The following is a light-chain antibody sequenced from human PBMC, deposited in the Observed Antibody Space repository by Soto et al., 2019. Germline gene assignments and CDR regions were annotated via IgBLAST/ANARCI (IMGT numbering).Light chain of an antibody. V-gene: IGKV3-20*01. Sequence: EIGLSHPPGPRSFPPGERAPLSCRAGQRVTSSYLAWYQQKPGRAPRLLIYGASSRATGIPDRFSGSGSGTDFTLTISRLEPEDFAVYYCQQYGSSPTFGGGTKVEIK. J-gene: IGKJ4*01. CDR2: GAS. CDR1: QRVTSSY. CDR3: QQYGSSPT.